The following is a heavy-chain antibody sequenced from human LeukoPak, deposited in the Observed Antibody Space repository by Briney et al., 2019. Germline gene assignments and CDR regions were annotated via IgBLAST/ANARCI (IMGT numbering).Heavy chain of an antibody. V-gene: IGHV4-61*01. Sequence: SETLSLTCTVSGGSVNSGSYYWSWIRQPPGKGLEWIGYSYYTGSTNYNPSLKSRVTISVDTSKNQFSLKLSSVIAADTAVYYCAREQRGDDTFDVWGQGTMVTVSS. D-gene: IGHD3-16*01. CDR3: AREQRGDDTFDV. J-gene: IGHJ3*01. CDR1: GGSVNSGSYY. CDR2: SYYTGST.